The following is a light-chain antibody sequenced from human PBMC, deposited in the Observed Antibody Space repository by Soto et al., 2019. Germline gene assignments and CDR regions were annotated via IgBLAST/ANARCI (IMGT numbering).Light chain of an antibody. J-gene: IGLJ1*01. CDR3: CSYAGDYTFV. V-gene: IGLV2-11*01. Sequence: QSALTQPRSVSGSPGQSVTISCTGTSSDVGGYNYVTWYQQYPGKAPKVMIYDVKTRRSGVPDRFSGSKSGNTASLTISGLQAEDEADYYCCSYAGDYTFVFGTGTKVTVL. CDR1: SSDVGGYNY. CDR2: DVK.